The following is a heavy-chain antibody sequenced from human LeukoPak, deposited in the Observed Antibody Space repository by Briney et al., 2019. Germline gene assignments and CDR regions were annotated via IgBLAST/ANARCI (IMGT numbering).Heavy chain of an antibody. CDR1: GFTFSSYW. V-gene: IGHV3-7*01. Sequence: GGSLRLSCAASGFTFSSYWMSWVRQAPGKGLEWVANIKQDGSEKYYVDSVKGRFTISRDNAENSLYLQMNSLRAEDTAVYYCASSTLGYCSGGSCYYYYYYMDVWGKGTTVTVSS. CDR2: IKQDGSEK. CDR3: ASSTLGYCSGGSCYYYYYYMDV. J-gene: IGHJ6*03. D-gene: IGHD2-15*01.